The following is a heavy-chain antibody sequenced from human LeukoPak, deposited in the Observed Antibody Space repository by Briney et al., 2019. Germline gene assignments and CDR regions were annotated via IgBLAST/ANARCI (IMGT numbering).Heavy chain of an antibody. CDR2: IYSGSST. Sequence: GGSLRLSCAASGFTVSSNYMSWVRQAPGKGLEWLAVIYSGSSTYYADSVKGRFTISRDNSKNTLYLQMTSLRAEDTAVYYCARDRSSGWYVYDYWGQGTLVTVSS. V-gene: IGHV3-53*01. D-gene: IGHD6-19*01. CDR1: GFTVSSNY. J-gene: IGHJ4*02. CDR3: ARDRSSGWYVYDY.